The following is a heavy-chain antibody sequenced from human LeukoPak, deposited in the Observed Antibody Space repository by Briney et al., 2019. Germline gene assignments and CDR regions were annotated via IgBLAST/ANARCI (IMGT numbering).Heavy chain of an antibody. V-gene: IGHV3-53*01. D-gene: IGHD2-2*01. CDR3: AREVISTPSDFDY. J-gene: IGHJ4*02. CDR1: GFTVSSSF. Sequence: GGSLRLSCAASGFTVSSSFIYWVRRAPGKGLEWVSFIHRDDKTYYADSMKGRFTMSRDSSKNTLYLQMNSLGADDTAVYYCAREVISTPSDFDYWGQGILVTVSS. CDR2: IHRDDKT.